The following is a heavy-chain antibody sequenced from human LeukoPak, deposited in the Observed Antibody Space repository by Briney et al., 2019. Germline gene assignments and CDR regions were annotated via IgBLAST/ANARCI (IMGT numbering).Heavy chain of an antibody. CDR1: GGSFSGYY. J-gene: IGHJ4*02. CDR3: ARSEGIPYYFDY. V-gene: IGHV4-34*01. Sequence: SETLSLTCAVYGGSFSGYYWSWIRQPPGKGLEWIGEINHSGSTNYNPSLKSRVTISVDTSKNQFSLKLSSVTAADTAVYYCARSEGIPYYFDYWGQGTLVTVSS. CDR2: INHSGST.